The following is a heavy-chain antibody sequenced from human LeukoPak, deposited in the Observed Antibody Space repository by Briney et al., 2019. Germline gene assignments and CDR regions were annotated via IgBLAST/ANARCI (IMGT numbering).Heavy chain of an antibody. D-gene: IGHD5-24*01. CDR1: GFTFSSYW. Sequence: GGSLRLSCAASGFTFSSYWMSWVRQAPGKGLEWVANIKQDGSEKYYVDYVKGRFTLSRDNAKNSLYLQMNSLRAEDTAVYYCANLRWLQLFYWGQGTLVTVSS. CDR3: ANLRWLQLFY. V-gene: IGHV3-7*01. J-gene: IGHJ4*02. CDR2: IKQDGSEK.